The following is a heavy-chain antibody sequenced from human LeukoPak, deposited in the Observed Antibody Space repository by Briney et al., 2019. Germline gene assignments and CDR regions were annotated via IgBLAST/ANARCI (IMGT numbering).Heavy chain of an antibody. CDR1: GFTFSSYV. D-gene: IGHD6-13*01. V-gene: IGHV3-30*04. J-gene: IGHJ4*02. Sequence: GASLRPSCAASGFTFSSYVMHWVRQAAGRGLEWVEFIPYEGSNKYYADSVKVRFTISRDKSKNTLYLQMNSLRAEDTAVYYCARVHSSSWYPLHYWGQGTLVTVSS. CDR3: ARVHSSSWYPLHY. CDR2: IPYEGSNK.